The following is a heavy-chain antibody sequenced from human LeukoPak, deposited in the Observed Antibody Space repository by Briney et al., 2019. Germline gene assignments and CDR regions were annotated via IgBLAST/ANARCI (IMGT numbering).Heavy chain of an antibody. CDR2: INHSGST. D-gene: IGHD2-15*01. CDR1: GGSFSGYY. CDR3: ARGSLVVAASYYYYMDV. J-gene: IGHJ6*03. V-gene: IGHV4-34*01. Sequence: SETLSLTCAVYGGSFSGYYWSWMRQPPGKGLEWIGEINHSGSTNYNPSLKSRVTISVDTSKNQFSLKLSSVTAADTAVYYCARGSLVVAASYYYYMDVWGKGTTVTVSS.